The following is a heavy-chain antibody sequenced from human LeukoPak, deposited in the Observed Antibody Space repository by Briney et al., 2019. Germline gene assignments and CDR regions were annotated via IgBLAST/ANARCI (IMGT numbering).Heavy chain of an antibody. V-gene: IGHV4-30-4*08. D-gene: IGHD2-2*02. J-gene: IGHJ4*02. Sequence: PSETLSLTCTVSGGSIDSGDYYWSWIRQPPGKGLEWIGFINYFGNTYYNPSLKSRVTISVDRSKNQFSLKLSSVTAADTAVYYCARLPGKYQLLYTGDYWGQGTLVTVSS. CDR3: ARLPGKYQLLYTGDY. CDR1: GGSIDSGDYY. CDR2: INYFGNT.